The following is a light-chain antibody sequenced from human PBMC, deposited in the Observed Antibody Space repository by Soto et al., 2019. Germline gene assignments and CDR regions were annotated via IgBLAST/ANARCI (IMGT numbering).Light chain of an antibody. J-gene: IGKJ1*01. CDR3: QQRSNWPPTWT. CDR2: DAS. V-gene: IGKV3-11*01. Sequence: EIVLTQSPATLSLSPGERATLSCRASQSVSTYLAWYQQKPGQAPRLLIYDASKRATGIPARSSGSGSGTDFTLTITSLEPEDFGVYYCQQRSNWPPTWTFGQGTKVDIK. CDR1: QSVSTY.